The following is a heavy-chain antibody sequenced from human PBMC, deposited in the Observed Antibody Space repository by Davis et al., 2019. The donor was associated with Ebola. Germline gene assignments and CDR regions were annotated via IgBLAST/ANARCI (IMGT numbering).Heavy chain of an antibody. CDR2: IYYNGNT. D-gene: IGHD2-21*01. V-gene: IGHV4-39*02. Sequence: PSETLSLTCTVSGASFSMRNYFWDWIRQPPGKGLEWIGSIYYNGNTYNNPSLKSRVTISVATSTNHFSLNLGSVTAADTAVYYCARAHRIPLGWGQGTLVTVSS. CDR3: ARAHRIPLG. J-gene: IGHJ4*02. CDR1: GASFSMRNYF.